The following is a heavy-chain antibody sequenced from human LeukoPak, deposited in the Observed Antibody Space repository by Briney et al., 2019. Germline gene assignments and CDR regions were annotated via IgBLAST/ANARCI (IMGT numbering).Heavy chain of an antibody. D-gene: IGHD3-10*01. J-gene: IGHJ4*02. Sequence: SETLSLTCTVSGDFITAYYWSWIRQPPGKGLEWIGYVYYSGSTEYNPSLRSRVTISLEMSKHQFSLNLTSVTAADTAVYYCARVMVRGVFDYWGQGTLVTVSS. CDR1: GDFITAYY. CDR3: ARVMVRGVFDY. CDR2: VYYSGST. V-gene: IGHV4-59*01.